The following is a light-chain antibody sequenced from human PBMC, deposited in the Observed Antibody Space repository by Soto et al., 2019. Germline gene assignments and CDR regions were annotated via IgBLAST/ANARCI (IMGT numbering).Light chain of an antibody. CDR3: AAWDDSLNGFWV. V-gene: IGLV1-44*01. J-gene: IGLJ3*02. Sequence: QSVLSQPPSASGSPGQRVTISCSGSYSNIGSNDVNWYQQFPGTAPRLLIYNNRQRPSGVPDRFSGSRSGTSASLAISGLQSEDEADCYCAAWDDSLNGFWVFGGGTKLTVL. CDR2: NNR. CDR1: YSNIGSND.